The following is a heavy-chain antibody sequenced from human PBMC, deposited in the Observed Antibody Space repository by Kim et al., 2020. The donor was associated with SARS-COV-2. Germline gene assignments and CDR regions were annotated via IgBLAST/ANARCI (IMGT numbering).Heavy chain of an antibody. CDR3: ARIIAAAGITNWFDP. J-gene: IGHJ5*02. V-gene: IGHV4-59*13. CDR1: GGSISSYY. CDR2: IYYSGST. D-gene: IGHD6-13*01. Sequence: SETLSLTCTVSGGSISSYYWSWIRQPPGKGLEWIGYIYYSGSTNYNPSLKSRVTISVDTSKNQFSLKLSSVTAADTAVYYCARIIAAAGITNWFDPWGQGTLVTVSS.